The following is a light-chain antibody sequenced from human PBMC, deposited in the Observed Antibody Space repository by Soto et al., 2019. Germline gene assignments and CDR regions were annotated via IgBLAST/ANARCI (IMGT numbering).Light chain of an antibody. CDR2: DAS. V-gene: IGKV3-11*01. Sequence: EIVLTQSPGTLSLSPGERATLSCRASQSVTSNYLAWYQQKPGQAPRLLIYDASNSATGIPARFSGSGSGTDFTLTISSLEPEDFAVYYCQQRSNWPPFTFGGGTKVDIK. J-gene: IGKJ4*01. CDR3: QQRSNWPPFT. CDR1: QSVTSNY.